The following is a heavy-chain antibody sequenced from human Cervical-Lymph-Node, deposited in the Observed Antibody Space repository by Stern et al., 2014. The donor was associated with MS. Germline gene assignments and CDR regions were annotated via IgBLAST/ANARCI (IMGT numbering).Heavy chain of an antibody. D-gene: IGHD2-15*01. Sequence: HLVGSGGDVVQPGRSLRLSCAASRFSISDYAMHWVRQAPGKGLEWVASISYDGSSKRYADSGKGRFTISRDNLKNTVYVQMNSLRAEDTAVYYCTREDCSGGSCRGMDVWGQGTTVTVSS. J-gene: IGHJ6*02. CDR3: TREDCSGGSCRGMDV. CDR1: RFSISDYA. CDR2: ISYDGSSK. V-gene: IGHV3-30-3*01.